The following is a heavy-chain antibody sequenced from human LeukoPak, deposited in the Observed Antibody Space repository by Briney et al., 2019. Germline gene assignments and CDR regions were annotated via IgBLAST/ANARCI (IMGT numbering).Heavy chain of an antibody. CDR1: GYTFTGYY. V-gene: IGHV1-2*02. J-gene: IGHJ5*02. CDR3: ARGDIVVVPAARNWFDP. Sequence: ASVKVSXKASGYTFTGYYMHWMRQAPGQGLEWMGWINPNSGGTNYAQKFQGRVTMIRDTSISTAYMELSRLRSDDTAVYYCARGDIVVVPAARNWFDPWGQGTLVTVSS. CDR2: INPNSGGT. D-gene: IGHD2-2*01.